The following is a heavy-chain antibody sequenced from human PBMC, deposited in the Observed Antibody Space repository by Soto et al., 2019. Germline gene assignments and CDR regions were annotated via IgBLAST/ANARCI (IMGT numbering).Heavy chain of an antibody. J-gene: IGHJ4*02. CDR3: ASSYCSGGGCVVFAM. Sequence: QVQLVESGGGVVQPGRSLRLSCAASGFTFSNYAMHWVGQAPGKGLEGVAVIWYDGSNKYYADSVKGRFTISRDNSKNTLSLQMTSLRAEDTAVYYCASSYCSGGGCVVFAMWGRGTLVNVAS. D-gene: IGHD2-15*01. CDR2: IWYDGSNK. V-gene: IGHV3-33*01. CDR1: GFTFSNYA.